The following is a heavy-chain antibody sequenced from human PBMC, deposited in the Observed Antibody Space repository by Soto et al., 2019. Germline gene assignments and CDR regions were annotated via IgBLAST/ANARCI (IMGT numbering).Heavy chain of an antibody. CDR2: ISGSAART. J-gene: IGHJ4*02. V-gene: IGHV3-23*01. Sequence: VQVLESGGGLVQPGGSLRLSCSVSGFAFGGFTMTWVRQAPGKGLEWVSSISGSAARTYYADSVQGRFTISRDNSKSTLYRQMNSLRVEDTAEYYCTRGGVGTTGSGDFWGQGTLVAVSS. D-gene: IGHD6-25*01. CDR3: TRGGVGTTGSGDF. CDR1: GFAFGGFT.